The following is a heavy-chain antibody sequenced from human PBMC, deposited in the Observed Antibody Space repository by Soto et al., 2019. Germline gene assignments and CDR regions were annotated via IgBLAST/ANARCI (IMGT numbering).Heavy chain of an antibody. CDR3: ARSDYYHSRGYAY. V-gene: IGHV4-34*01. Sequence: PLETRSLAYAVYGGSFRGYYCRWVRHAPRKGLDSIGEINNRGRTNNSPSLKSRVTISVATSNHQRSMKLSYVTAANTAVYYCARSDYYHSRGYAYWGQRTLVNVTS. J-gene: IGHJ4*02. CDR2: INNRGRT. CDR1: GGSFRGYY. D-gene: IGHD3-22*01.